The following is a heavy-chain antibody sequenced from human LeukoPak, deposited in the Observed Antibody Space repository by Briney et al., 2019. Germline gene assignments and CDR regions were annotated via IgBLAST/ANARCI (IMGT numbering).Heavy chain of an antibody. Sequence: GGSLRLSCAASGFTFSSYAMHWVRQAPGKGLEWVAVISYDGSNKYYADSVKGRFTISRDSSKNTLYLEMNSLRAEDTAVYYCARDKPVLDWGQGTLVTLSS. CDR2: ISYDGSNK. CDR1: GFTFSSYA. V-gene: IGHV3-30*04. CDR3: ARDKPVLD. J-gene: IGHJ4*02. D-gene: IGHD2-8*02.